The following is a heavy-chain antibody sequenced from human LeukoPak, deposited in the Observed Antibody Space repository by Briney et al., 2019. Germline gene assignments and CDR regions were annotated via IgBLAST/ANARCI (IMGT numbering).Heavy chain of an antibody. CDR1: GYTFTSYY. D-gene: IGHD3-22*01. J-gene: IGHJ4*02. CDR3: ARDGSSDSSGYYY. V-gene: IGHV1-2*02. Sequence: ASVKVSCKASGYTFTSYYMHWVRQAPGQGLEWMGIINPSGGSTNYAQKFQGRVTMTRDTSISTAYMELSRLRSDDTAVYYCARDGSSDSSGYYYWGQGTLVTVSS. CDR2: INPSGGST.